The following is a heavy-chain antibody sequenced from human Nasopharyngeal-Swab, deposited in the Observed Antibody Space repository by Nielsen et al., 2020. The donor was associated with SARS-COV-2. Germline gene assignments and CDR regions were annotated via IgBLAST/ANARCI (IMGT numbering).Heavy chain of an antibody. CDR2: INHSGST. CDR1: GYSISSGYY. J-gene: IGHJ5*02. D-gene: IGHD2-2*01. V-gene: IGHV4-34*01. CDR3: ARFIVVVPAATHWFDP. Sequence: SETLSLTCAVSGYSISSGYYWSWIRQPPGKGLEWIGEINHSGSTNYNPSLKSRVTISVDTSKNQFSLKLSSVTAADTAVYYCARFIVVVPAATHWFDPWGQGTLVTVSS.